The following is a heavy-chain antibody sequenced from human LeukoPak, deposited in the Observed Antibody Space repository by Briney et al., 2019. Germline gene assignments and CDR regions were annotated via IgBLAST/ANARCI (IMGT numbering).Heavy chain of an antibody. D-gene: IGHD2-21*02. CDR2: ISSSSTYL. V-gene: IGHV3-21*01. Sequence: GGSLRLSCAASGFTFSLFAMDWVRQAPGKGLEWVASISSSSTYLYYTDSVKGRFTISRDNAKKSLYLQMNSLTDEDTAVYYCARETLGCGGDCYDYWGQGTLVTVSS. J-gene: IGHJ4*02. CDR3: ARETLGCGGDCYDY. CDR1: GFTFSLFA.